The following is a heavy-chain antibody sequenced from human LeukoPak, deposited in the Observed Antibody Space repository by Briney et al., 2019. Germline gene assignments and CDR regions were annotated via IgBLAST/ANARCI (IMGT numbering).Heavy chain of an antibody. V-gene: IGHV4-61*01. CDR3: ARLVVPAAMGGFDY. J-gene: IGHJ4*02. D-gene: IGHD2-2*01. CDR1: GGSVSSGSYY. Sequence: SETLSLTCTVSGGSVSSGSYYWSWIRQPPGKGLEWIGFIYYSGTTNYNPSLKSRVTISVDTSKNQFSLKLSSVTAADTAVYYCARLVVPAAMGGFDYWGQGTLVTVSS. CDR2: IYYSGTT.